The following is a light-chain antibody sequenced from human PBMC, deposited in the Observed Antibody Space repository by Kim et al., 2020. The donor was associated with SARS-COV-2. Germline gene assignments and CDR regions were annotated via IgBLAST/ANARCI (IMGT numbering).Light chain of an antibody. J-gene: IGLJ3*02. CDR2: DVT. Sequence: GQSITISCTGSNSDSGRYNYVSWYQQHPGRAPRLIIFDVTRRPPGISVRFSASKSGNTASLTISSLQADDEADYYCCSFTSRPSWVFGGGTKVTVL. CDR3: CSFTSRPSWV. V-gene: IGLV2-14*03. CDR1: NSDSGRYNY.